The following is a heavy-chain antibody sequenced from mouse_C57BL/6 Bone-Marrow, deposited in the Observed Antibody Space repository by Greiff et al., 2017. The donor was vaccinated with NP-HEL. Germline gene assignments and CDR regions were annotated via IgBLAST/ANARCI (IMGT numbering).Heavy chain of an antibody. CDR2: IWSGGST. CDR3: ARVWDWFAY. CDR1: GFSLTSYG. V-gene: IGHV2-2*01. J-gene: IGHJ3*01. Sequence: VHLVESGPGLVQPSQCLSITCTVSGFSLTSYGVHWVRQSPGKGLEWLGVIWSGGSTDYNAAFICRLSISKDNSKSQVFFKMNSLQADDTAIYYCARVWDWFAYWGQGTLVTVSA. D-gene: IGHD4-1*01.